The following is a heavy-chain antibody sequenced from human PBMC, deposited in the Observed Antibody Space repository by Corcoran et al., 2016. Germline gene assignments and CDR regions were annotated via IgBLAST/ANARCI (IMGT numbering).Heavy chain of an antibody. CDR3: AREGNYDFWSGYPGFQH. CDR2: IYTSGST. CDR1: GGSISRYY. D-gene: IGHD3-3*01. V-gene: IGHV4-4*07. J-gene: IGHJ1*01. Sequence: QVQLQESGPGLVKPSETLSLTCTVSGGSISRYYWSWIRQPAGKGLEWFGRIYTSGSTNYNPSLKSRVTMSVDTSKNQFSLKLSSVTAADTAVYYWAREGNYDFWSGYPGFQHWGQGTLVTVSS.